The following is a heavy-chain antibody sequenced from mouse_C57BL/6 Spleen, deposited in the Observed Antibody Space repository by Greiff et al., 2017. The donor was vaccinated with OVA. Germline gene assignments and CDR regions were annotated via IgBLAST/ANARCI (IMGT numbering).Heavy chain of an antibody. CDR3: ARDGSSYWYFDV. Sequence: EVKLLESGPELVKPGASVKMSCKASGYTFTDYNMHWVKQSHGKSLEWIGYINPNNGGTSYNQKFKGKATLTVNKSSSTAYMELRSLTSEDSAVDYCARDGSSYWYFDVWGTGTTVTVSS. CDR2: INPNNGGT. J-gene: IGHJ1*03. V-gene: IGHV1-22*01. D-gene: IGHD1-1*01. CDR1: GYTFTDYN.